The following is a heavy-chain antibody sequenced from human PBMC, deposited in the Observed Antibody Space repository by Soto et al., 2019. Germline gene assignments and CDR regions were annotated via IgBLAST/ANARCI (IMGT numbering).Heavy chain of an antibody. J-gene: IGHJ4*02. CDR3: ARTTYSSGWYGFDY. V-gene: IGHV2-26*01. CDR1: GFSLSNARMG. CDR2: IFSNDEK. Sequence: SGPTLVNPTETLTLTCTVSGFSLSNARMGVSWIRQPPGKALEWLAHIFSNDEKSYSTSLKSRLTISKDTSKSQVVLTMTNMDPVDTATYYCARTTYSSGWYGFDYWGQGTLVTVS. D-gene: IGHD6-19*01.